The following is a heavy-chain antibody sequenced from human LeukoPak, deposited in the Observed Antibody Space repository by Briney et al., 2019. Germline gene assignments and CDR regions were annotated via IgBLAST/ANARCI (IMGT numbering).Heavy chain of an antibody. CDR2: IKEDGSEK. V-gene: IGHV3-7*03. Sequence: GGSLRLSCAASGFTFRSYWVSWVRQAPGKGLEWVANIKEDGSEKYYVDSVKGRFTISRDSAKNSLYLQMNSLRVEDTAVYYCARDNYYDGGAFDIWGQGTMVTVSS. J-gene: IGHJ3*02. CDR1: GFTFRSYW. D-gene: IGHD3-22*01. CDR3: ARDNYYDGGAFDI.